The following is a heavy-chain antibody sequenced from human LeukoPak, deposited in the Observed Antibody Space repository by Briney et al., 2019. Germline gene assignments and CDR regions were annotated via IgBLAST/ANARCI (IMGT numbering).Heavy chain of an antibody. CDR1: GGSISSYY. V-gene: IGHV4-59*08. J-gene: IGHJ5*02. CDR3: ARQSGYSYGWNYLNWFDP. Sequence: SETLSLTCTVSGGSISSYYWSWLRQPPGKGLGWIGYIYYSGSTNYNPSLKSRVTISVDTSKNQFSLKLSSVTAADTAVYYCARQSGYSYGWNYLNWFDPWGQGTLVTVSS. CDR2: IYYSGST. D-gene: IGHD5-18*01.